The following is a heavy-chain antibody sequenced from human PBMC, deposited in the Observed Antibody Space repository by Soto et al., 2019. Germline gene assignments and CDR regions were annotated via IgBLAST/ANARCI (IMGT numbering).Heavy chain of an antibody. CDR1: GGTFSSYA. CDR3: ASGLSGAIFGVVPHSPKYYFDY. V-gene: IGHV1-69*13. Sequence: SVKVSCKASGGTFSSYAISWVRQAPGQGLEWMGGIIPIFGTANYAQKFQGRVTITADESTSTAYMDLSSLRSEDTAVYYCASGLSGAIFGVVPHSPKYYFDYWGQGTLVTVSS. CDR2: IIPIFGTA. J-gene: IGHJ4*02. D-gene: IGHD3-3*01.